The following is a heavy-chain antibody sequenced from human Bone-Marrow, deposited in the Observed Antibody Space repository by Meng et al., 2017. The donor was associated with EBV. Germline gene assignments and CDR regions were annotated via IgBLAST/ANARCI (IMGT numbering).Heavy chain of an antibody. CDR2: ISSSSSYI. V-gene: IGHV3-21*01. CDR3: ASGYYDSSGYYFDY. D-gene: IGHD3-22*01. CDR1: GFTFSSYS. Sequence: EVQLVESGGGLVKPGGSRRLSCAASGFTFSSYSMNWVRQAPGKGLEWVSSISSSSSYIYYADSVKGRFNISRDNAKNSLYLQMNSLRAEDTAVYYCASGYYDSSGYYFDYWGQGTLVTVAS. J-gene: IGHJ4*02.